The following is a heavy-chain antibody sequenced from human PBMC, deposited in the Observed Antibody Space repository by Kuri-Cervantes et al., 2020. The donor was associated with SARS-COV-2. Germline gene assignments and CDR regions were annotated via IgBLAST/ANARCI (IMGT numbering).Heavy chain of an antibody. J-gene: IGHJ6*02. V-gene: IGHV5-51*01. CDR3: ARLPCGTIFGSGGSCYSSTNYYYYGMDV. Sequence: GESLKSSCKGSGYSFTSYWIGWVRQMPGKGLEWMGIIYPGDSDTRYSPSFQGQVTISADKSISTAYLQWSSLKASDTAMYYCARLPCGTIFGSGGSCYSSTNYYYYGMDVWGQGTTVTVSS. CDR2: IYPGDSDT. D-gene: IGHD2-15*01. CDR1: GYSFTSYW.